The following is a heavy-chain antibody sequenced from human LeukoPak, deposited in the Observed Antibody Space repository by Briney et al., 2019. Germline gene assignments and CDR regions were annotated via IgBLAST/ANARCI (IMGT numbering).Heavy chain of an antibody. Sequence: SETLSLTCTVSGGSISSYYWSWIRQPPGKGLEWIGYIYYSGSTNYNPSLKSRVTISVDTSKNQFSLKLSSVTAAATAVYYCARRLRGYSYGAFDYWGQGTMGTVSS. J-gene: IGHJ4*02. D-gene: IGHD5-18*01. CDR3: ARRLRGYSYGAFDY. CDR1: GGSISSYY. CDR2: IYYSGST. V-gene: IGHV4-59*08.